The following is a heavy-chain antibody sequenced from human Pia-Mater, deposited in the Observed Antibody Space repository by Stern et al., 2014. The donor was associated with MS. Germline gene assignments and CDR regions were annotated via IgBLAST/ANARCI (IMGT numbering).Heavy chain of an antibody. Sequence: VQLVESGGGFVQRGGSLRLSCAASGFTLSTYWMHRVRQVPGKGLVWVARINTDASRTSYADSVKGRFTISRDNAKNTLYLQMDSLRADDTAVYYCARDRQWEISGPSDYWGPGTLVTVSS. D-gene: IGHD1-26*01. J-gene: IGHJ4*02. CDR2: INTDASRT. V-gene: IGHV3-74*01. CDR3: ARDRQWEISGPSDY. CDR1: GFTLSTYW.